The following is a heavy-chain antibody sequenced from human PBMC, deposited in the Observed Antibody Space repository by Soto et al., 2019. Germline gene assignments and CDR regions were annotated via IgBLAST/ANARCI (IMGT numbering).Heavy chain of an antibody. CDR2: IIPIMGII. J-gene: IGHJ5*02. Sequence: QVQLVQSGAEVKKPGSSVKVSCKASGGTFSTYTITWVRQAPGQGLEWMGRIIPIMGIINYAQKFQGRVPISADKFTGTAYMELTGLRSDVTAVYYCAGDPDSHYNDSHASSYPWGQGTLVTVSS. D-gene: IGHD4-4*01. CDR3: AGDPDSHYNDSHASSYP. V-gene: IGHV1-69*08. CDR1: GGTFSTYT.